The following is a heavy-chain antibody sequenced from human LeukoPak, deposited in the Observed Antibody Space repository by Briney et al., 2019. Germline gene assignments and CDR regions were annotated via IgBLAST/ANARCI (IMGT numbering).Heavy chain of an antibody. CDR3: ARDGRSYYDFWSGYDYYYYGMDV. CDR1: GFTFSSYS. CDR2: ISSSSSTI. V-gene: IGHV3-48*02. Sequence: GGSLRLSCAASGFTFSSYSMNWVRQAPGKGLEWVSYISSSSSTIYYADSVKGRFTISRDNAKNSLYLQMNSLRDEDTAVYYCARDGRSYYDFWSGYDYYYYGMDVWGQGTTVTVSS. J-gene: IGHJ6*02. D-gene: IGHD3-3*01.